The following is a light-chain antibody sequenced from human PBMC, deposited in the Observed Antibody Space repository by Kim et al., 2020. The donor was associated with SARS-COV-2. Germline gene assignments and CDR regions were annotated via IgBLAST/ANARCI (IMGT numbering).Light chain of an antibody. CDR2: GAS. J-gene: IGKJ2*01. CDR3: QQYESLPFT. V-gene: IGKV3-20*01. CDR1: QRLKSRK. Sequence: WTPGERVTLYCRPSQRLKSRKLVWYEQNPGRAPRLLIYGASRRATGIPDRFDGGGSGTDFALAISRLEPEDFAVYYCQQYESLPFTFGQGTKLEI.